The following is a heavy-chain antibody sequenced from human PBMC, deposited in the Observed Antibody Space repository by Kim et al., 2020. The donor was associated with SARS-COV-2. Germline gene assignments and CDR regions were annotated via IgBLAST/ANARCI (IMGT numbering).Heavy chain of an antibody. D-gene: IGHD6-13*01. Sequence: GGSLRLSCAASGFTFSSCAMSWVRQAPGKGLEWVSAIGSSGGITFYADSVKGRFIISRDNSKSRRYLQMSSLRADDTAVYYCAKDGSWGGFDSWGQGTLVTVSS. CDR3: AKDGSWGGFDS. CDR2: IGSSGGIT. CDR1: GFTFSSCA. V-gene: IGHV3-23*01. J-gene: IGHJ4*02.